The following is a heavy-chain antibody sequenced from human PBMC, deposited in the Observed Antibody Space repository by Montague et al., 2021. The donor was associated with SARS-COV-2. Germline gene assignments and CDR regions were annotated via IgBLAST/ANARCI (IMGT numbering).Heavy chain of an antibody. CDR1: GGSFSGYY. CDR3: ARGRYSSSWYGTKYYFDY. J-gene: IGHJ4*02. Sequence: SETLSLTCAVYGGSFSGYYWSWIRQPPGEGLEWIGEINHSGSTNYNPSLKSRVTISLDTSTNQFSLKLSSVTAADTAVYYCARGRYSSSWYGTKYYFDYWGQGTLVTVSS. CDR2: INHSGST. V-gene: IGHV4-34*01. D-gene: IGHD6-13*01.